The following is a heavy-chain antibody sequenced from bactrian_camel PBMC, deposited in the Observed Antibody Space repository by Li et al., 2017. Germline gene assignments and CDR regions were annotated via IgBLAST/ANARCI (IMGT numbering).Heavy chain of an antibody. CDR1: GYTFNTYS. CDR3: AARGPYCYTKLSVRDFTY. D-gene: IGHD2*01. J-gene: IGHJ6*01. V-gene: IGHV3S1*01. CDR2: IATGSGNT. Sequence: HVQLVESGGGSALAGGSVRLSCTASGYTFNTYSWFRQAPGKEREGVARIATGSGNTYYADSVKGRYTISQDNAKNTVYLQMNSLKPEDTAMYYCAARGPYCYTKLSVRDFTYWGQGTQVTVS.